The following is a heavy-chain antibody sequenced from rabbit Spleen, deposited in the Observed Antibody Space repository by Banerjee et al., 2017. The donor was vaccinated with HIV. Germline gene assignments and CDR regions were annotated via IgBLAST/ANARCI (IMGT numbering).Heavy chain of an antibody. CDR3: ARGYSNGYNNYVNAFSL. CDR1: GFSFSDRYV. V-gene: IGHV1S45*01. Sequence: QEDLEESGGGLVKPEGSLTLTCKASGFSFSDRYVMCWVRQAPGKGLEWIACINAATAKPVYATWAKGRFTISRTSSTTVTLQMTSLTAADTATYFCARGYSNGYNNYVNAFSLWGPGTLVTVS. J-gene: IGHJ4*01. D-gene: IGHD6-1*01. CDR2: INAATAKP.